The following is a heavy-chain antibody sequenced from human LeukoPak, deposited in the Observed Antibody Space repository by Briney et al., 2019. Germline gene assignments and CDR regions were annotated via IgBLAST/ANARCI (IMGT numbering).Heavy chain of an antibody. J-gene: IGHJ4*02. CDR1: GYSFTSFY. Sequence: ASVKVSCKASGYSFTSFYMHWVRQAPGQGLEWMGIIHPSGGNTSYAQRFQGRVTMTRDTATSTVYMGLSSLRSEDTAVYYCATHTVTYDGKYFDHWGQGTLVTVSS. D-gene: IGHD4-17*01. V-gene: IGHV1-46*01. CDR3: ATHTVTYDGKYFDH. CDR2: IHPSGGNT.